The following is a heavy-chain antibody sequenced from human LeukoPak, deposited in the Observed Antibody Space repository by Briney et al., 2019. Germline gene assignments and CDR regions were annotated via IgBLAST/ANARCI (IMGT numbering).Heavy chain of an antibody. Sequence: SQTLSLTCTVSGGSISSGDYYWSWIRQPPGKGLEWIGYIYYSGSTYYNPSLKSRVTISVDTSKNQFSLELSSVTAADTAVYYCARTRYNWNYGLTDYWGQGTLVTVSS. CDR1: GGSISSGDYY. CDR2: IYYSGST. D-gene: IGHD1-7*01. J-gene: IGHJ4*02. V-gene: IGHV4-30-4*08. CDR3: ARTRYNWNYGLTDY.